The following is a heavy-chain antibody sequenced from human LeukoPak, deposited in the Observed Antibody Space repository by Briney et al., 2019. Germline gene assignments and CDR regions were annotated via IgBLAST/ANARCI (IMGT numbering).Heavy chain of an antibody. CDR3: ARVIAAAGFYFDY. CDR2: IYYSGST. Sequence: PSETLSLTCTVSGGSISSSSYYWGWIRQPPGKGLGWIGSIYYSGSTYYNPSLKSRATISVDTSKNQFSLKLSSVTAADTAVYYCARVIAAAGFYFDYWGQGTLVTVSS. D-gene: IGHD6-13*01. J-gene: IGHJ4*02. CDR1: GGSISSSSYY. V-gene: IGHV4-39*07.